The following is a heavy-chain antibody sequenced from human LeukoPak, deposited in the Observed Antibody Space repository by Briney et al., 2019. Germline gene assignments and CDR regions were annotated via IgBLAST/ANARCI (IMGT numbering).Heavy chain of an antibody. CDR1: GFTFSDYG. D-gene: IGHD5-12*01. V-gene: IGHV3-30*03. CDR3: ARDSGYEDY. CDR2: ISHDGSNK. Sequence: GGSLRLSCAASGFTFSDYGMHWVRQAPGKGLEWVAIISHDGSNKYYADSVKGRFTISRDNSKNTLHLQMDSLRAEDTAVYYCARDSGYEDYWGQGTLVTVSS. J-gene: IGHJ4*02.